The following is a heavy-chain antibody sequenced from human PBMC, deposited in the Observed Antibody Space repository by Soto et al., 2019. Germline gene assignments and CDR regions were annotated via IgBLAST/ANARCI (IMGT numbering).Heavy chain of an antibody. D-gene: IGHD1-26*01. CDR2: TYYRSKWYK. CDR3: VRTIGWLDP. Sequence: PSQTLSLTCAISGDSVSSNSAAWNWIRQSPSRGLEWLGRTYYRSKWYKEYAASVRSRITINPDTSKNQFSLQLNSVSPEDTAVYYCVRTIGWLDPWGQGTLVTVSS. CDR1: GDSVSSNSAA. J-gene: IGHJ5*02. V-gene: IGHV6-1*01.